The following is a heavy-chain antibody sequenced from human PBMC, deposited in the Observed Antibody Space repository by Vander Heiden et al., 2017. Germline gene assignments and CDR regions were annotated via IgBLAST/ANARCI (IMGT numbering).Heavy chain of an antibody. Sequence: QVQLVQSGAVVKKPGSSVNVSCKASGRTLRSSAISWVRQVPGQGLEWRGGIIPIVGTANYAQKFQGRVTITADESTSTAYMELSSLRSEDTAVYYCARGQNYYDSSGYSLHYYYYYGMDVWGQGTTFTVSS. CDR3: ARGQNYYDSSGYSLHYYYYYGMDV. CDR1: GRTLRSSA. CDR2: IIPIVGTA. V-gene: IGHV1-69*01. J-gene: IGHJ6*02. D-gene: IGHD3-22*01.